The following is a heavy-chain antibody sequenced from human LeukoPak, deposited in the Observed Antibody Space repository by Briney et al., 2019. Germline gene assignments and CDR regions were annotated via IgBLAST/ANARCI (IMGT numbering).Heavy chain of an antibody. D-gene: IGHD2-2*01. CDR2: ISSSSSTI. V-gene: IGHV3-48*02. Sequence: GGSLRLSCAASGFTFSSYNMNWVRQAPGKGLEWVSYISSSSSTIKYADSVKGRFTISRDNAKNSLYLQMNSLRDEDTAVYYCAREVVVPAATSYYYYAMDVWGQGTTVTVSS. J-gene: IGHJ6*02. CDR1: GFTFSSYN. CDR3: AREVVVPAATSYYYYAMDV.